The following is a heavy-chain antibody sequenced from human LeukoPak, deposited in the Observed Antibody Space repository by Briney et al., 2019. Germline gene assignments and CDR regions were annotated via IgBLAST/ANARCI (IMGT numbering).Heavy chain of an antibody. Sequence: GGSLRLSCAASGFTFSSYAMSWVRQAPGKGLEWVSAISGSGGSTYYADSVKGRFTISRDNSKNTLYLQMNSLRAEDTAVYYCAKAGARDYYDSSGYPPDYWGQGTLVTVSS. J-gene: IGHJ4*02. CDR2: ISGSGGST. D-gene: IGHD3-22*01. V-gene: IGHV3-23*01. CDR1: GFTFSSYA. CDR3: AKAGARDYYDSSGYPPDY.